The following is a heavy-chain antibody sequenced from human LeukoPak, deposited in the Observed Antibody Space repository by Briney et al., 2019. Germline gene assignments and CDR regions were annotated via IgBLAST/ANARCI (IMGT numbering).Heavy chain of an antibody. D-gene: IGHD2-15*01. Sequence: GGSLRLSCAASGFTVSSNFMGWVRQAPGKGLEWVSSISSSSSYIYYADSVKGRFTISRDNAKNSLYLQMNSLRAEDTAVYYCARDQGYCSGGSCYTEYYFDYWGQGTLVTVSS. CDR1: GFTVSSNF. V-gene: IGHV3-21*01. J-gene: IGHJ4*02. CDR2: ISSSSSYI. CDR3: ARDQGYCSGGSCYTEYYFDY.